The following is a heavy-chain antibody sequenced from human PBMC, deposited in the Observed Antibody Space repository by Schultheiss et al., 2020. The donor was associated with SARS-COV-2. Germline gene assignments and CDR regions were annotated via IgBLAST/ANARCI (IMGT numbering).Heavy chain of an antibody. V-gene: IGHV3-9*01. D-gene: IGHD3-22*01. CDR1: GFTFDDYA. J-gene: IGHJ4*02. Sequence: SLKISCAASGFTFDDYAMHWVRQAPGKGLEWVSGISWNSGSIGYADSVKGRFTISRDNSKNTLYLQMNSLRAEDTAVYYCATTYYYDSSGYFRPGTNYFDYWGQGTLVTVSS. CDR3: ATTYYYDSSGYFRPGTNYFDY. CDR2: ISWNSGSI.